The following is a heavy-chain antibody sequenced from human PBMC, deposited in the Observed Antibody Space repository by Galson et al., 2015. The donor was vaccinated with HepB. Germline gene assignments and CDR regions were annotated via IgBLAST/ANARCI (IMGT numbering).Heavy chain of an antibody. CDR1: GFTFSSYA. V-gene: IGHV3-23*01. J-gene: IGHJ6*02. CDR3: ATSRGEWELHQSTFYYGMDV. Sequence: SLRLSCAASGFTFSSYALNWVRQAPGKGLQWVSAISATGAIRTTTINTHYADSVKVRFTISRDNSRNTLYLQMSSLRAEDTAVFYCATSRGEWELHQSTFYYGMDVWGQGTTVTVSS. D-gene: IGHD1-26*01. CDR2: ISATGAIRTTTINT.